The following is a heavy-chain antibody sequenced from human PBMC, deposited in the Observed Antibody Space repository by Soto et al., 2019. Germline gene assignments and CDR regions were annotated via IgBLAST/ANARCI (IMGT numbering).Heavy chain of an antibody. CDR3: ARTDQNIVATIWSSAFDI. D-gene: IGHD5-12*01. CDR1: GGSISSSSYY. Sequence: QLQLQESGPGLVKPSETLSLTCTVSGGSISSSSYYWGWIRQPPGKGLEWIGSIYYSGNTYYNPSLKSRVTISVDTSKNQFSLKLSSVTAADTAVYYCARTDQNIVATIWSSAFDIWGQGTMVTVSS. V-gene: IGHV4-39*01. J-gene: IGHJ3*02. CDR2: IYYSGNT.